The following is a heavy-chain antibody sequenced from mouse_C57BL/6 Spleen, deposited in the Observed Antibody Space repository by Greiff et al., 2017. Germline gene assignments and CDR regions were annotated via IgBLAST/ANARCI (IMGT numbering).Heavy chain of an antibody. J-gene: IGHJ2*01. CDR2: IYPGSGST. CDR1: GYTFTSYW. D-gene: IGHD1-1*01. V-gene: IGHV1-55*01. CDR3: AREVTTVVSFDY. Sequence: QVQLQQPGAELVKPGASVKMSCKASGYTFTSYWITWVKQRPGQGLEWIGDIYPGSGSTNYNEKFKSKATLTVDTSSSTAYMQLSSLTSEDSAVYDCAREVTTVVSFDYWGQGTTLTVSS.